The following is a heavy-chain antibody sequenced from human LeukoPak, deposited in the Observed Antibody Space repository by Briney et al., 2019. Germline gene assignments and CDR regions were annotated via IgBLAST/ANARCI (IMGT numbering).Heavy chain of an antibody. V-gene: IGHV4-39*01. CDR1: GVSISSSSYY. J-gene: IGHJ5*02. D-gene: IGHD1-26*01. CDR3: ARRRSGENRYDP. Sequence: SETLSLNCTGSGVSISSSSYYWRWIRQPPEKRLGWIGTINHSGRIYYNPSLKSRVTISVDTSKNRFSLKLRSVTAADTTVYYCARRRSGENRYDPWGQGTLVTVSS. CDR2: INHSGRI.